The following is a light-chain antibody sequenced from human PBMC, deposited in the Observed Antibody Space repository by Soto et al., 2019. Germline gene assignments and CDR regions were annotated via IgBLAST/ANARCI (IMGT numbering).Light chain of an antibody. CDR3: SSYSISTAYL. CDR1: SSDVGGYDY. Sequence: QSALTQPASVSGSPGQSITISCTGTSSDVGGYDYVSWYQLHRGKAPKLMVFEVSNRPSGVSYRFSGSKSGNTASLTISGLQAEDEADYFCSSYSISTAYLFGTGTKLTVL. CDR2: EVS. V-gene: IGLV2-14*01. J-gene: IGLJ1*01.